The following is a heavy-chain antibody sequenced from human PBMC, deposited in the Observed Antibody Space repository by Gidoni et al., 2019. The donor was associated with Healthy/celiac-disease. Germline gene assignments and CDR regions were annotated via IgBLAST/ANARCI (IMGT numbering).Heavy chain of an antibody. Sequence: QLQLQESGPGLVKPSETLSLTCTVSGGSISSRSYYWGWIRQPPGKGLEWIGSIYYSGRTYYNPSLKSRVTISVDTSKNQFSLKLSSVTAADTAVYYCETFIAAAGHYYYYGMDVWGQGTTVTVSS. CDR3: ETFIAAAGHYYYYGMDV. CDR2: IYYSGRT. CDR1: GGSISSRSYY. J-gene: IGHJ6*02. V-gene: IGHV4-39*07. D-gene: IGHD6-13*01.